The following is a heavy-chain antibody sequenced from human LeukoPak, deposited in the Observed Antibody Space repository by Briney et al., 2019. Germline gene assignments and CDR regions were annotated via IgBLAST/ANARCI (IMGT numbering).Heavy chain of an antibody. J-gene: IGHJ4*02. Sequence: GRSLRLSCAASGFTFDDYAMHWVRQAPGKGLEWVSGISWNSGSIGYADSVKGRFTISRDNSKNTLYLQMNSLRAEDTAVYYCARGGIAVAAPDRGAFDYWGQGTLVTVSS. CDR2: ISWNSGSI. CDR3: ARGGIAVAAPDRGAFDY. D-gene: IGHD6-19*01. V-gene: IGHV3-9*01. CDR1: GFTFDDYA.